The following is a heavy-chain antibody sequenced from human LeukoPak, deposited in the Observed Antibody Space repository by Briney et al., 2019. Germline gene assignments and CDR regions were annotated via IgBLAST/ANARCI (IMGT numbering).Heavy chain of an antibody. D-gene: IGHD5-24*01. CDR2: IYYSGST. V-gene: IGHV4-30-4*01. CDR3: AALRRDGYNFFAY. J-gene: IGHJ4*02. CDR1: GGSISNADHY. Sequence: PSETLSLTCTVSGGSISNADHYWSWIRQPPGKGLEWIGYIYYSGSTYYNPSLKSRVTISVDTSKNQFSLNLSSVTAADTAVYYCAALRRDGYNFFAYWGQGTLVAVSS.